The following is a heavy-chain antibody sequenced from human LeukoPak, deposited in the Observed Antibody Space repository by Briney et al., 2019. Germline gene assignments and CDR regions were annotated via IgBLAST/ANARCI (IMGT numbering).Heavy chain of an antibody. D-gene: IGHD3-10*01. V-gene: IGHV1-69*13. CDR2: IIPHVGSP. J-gene: IGHJ4*02. Sequence: ASVKVSCKTFGDTFSYHSISWVRQAPGQGLQWLGGIIPHVGSPRYTERLQDRITITADESTTTAYLELSSLRSDDTAVYYCARDLVWFGELPTVLFDYWGQGTLVTVSS. CDR3: ARDLVWFGELPTVLFDY. CDR1: GDTFSYHS.